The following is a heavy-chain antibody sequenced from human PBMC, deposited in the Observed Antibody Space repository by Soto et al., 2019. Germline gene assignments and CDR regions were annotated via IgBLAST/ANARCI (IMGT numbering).Heavy chain of an antibody. CDR2: IYYSGST. D-gene: IGHD4-17*01. V-gene: IGHV4-39*01. CDR1: GGSISSSSYY. Sequence: SETLSLTCTVSGGSISSSSYYWGWIRQPPGKGLEWIGSIYYSGSTYYNPSLKSRVTISVDTSKNQFSLKLSSVTAADTAVYYCARRMTTVTQFDYWGQGTLVTVSS. CDR3: ARRMTTVTQFDY. J-gene: IGHJ4*02.